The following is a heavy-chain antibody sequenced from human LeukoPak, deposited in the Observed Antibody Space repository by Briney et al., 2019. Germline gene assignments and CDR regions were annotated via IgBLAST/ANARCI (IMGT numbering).Heavy chain of an antibody. V-gene: IGHV3-23*01. Sequence: GGSVRLSCAASGFTFSSYAMSWVRQAPGKGLEWVSAISGSGGSTYYADSVKGRFTISRDNSKNTLYLQMNSLRAEDTAVYYCAKYGVPAAMQYGMDVWGQGTTVTVSS. CDR1: GFTFSSYA. D-gene: IGHD2-2*01. CDR2: ISGSGGST. J-gene: IGHJ6*02. CDR3: AKYGVPAAMQYGMDV.